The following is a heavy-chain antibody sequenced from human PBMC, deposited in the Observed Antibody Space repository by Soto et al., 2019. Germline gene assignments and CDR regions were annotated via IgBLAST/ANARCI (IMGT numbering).Heavy chain of an antibody. V-gene: IGHV6-1*01. J-gene: IGHJ5*01. Sequence: PSQTLSLTCGISGDSVSSNSAAWNWIRQSPSRGLEWLGRTYYRSKWYNDYAVSVKSRITINADTSKNQFSLQLNSVTPEDTAMYYCARDKGDIPNADSWRHGTLVTVSS. CDR3: ARDKGDIPNADS. CDR2: TYYRSKWYN. D-gene: IGHD2-21*02. CDR1: GDSVSSNSAA.